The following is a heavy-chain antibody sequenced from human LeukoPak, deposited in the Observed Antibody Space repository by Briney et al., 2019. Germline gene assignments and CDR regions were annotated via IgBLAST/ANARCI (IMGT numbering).Heavy chain of an antibody. Sequence: ASVKVSCKASGYTFTSYYMHWVRQAPGQGLEWMGIINPSGGSTSYAQKFQGRVTMTRDTSTSTVYMELSSLRSEDTAVYYCARSKPRSSSWYSAQFDYWGQGTLVTVSS. V-gene: IGHV1-46*01. CDR2: INPSGGST. J-gene: IGHJ4*02. CDR1: GYTFTSYY. D-gene: IGHD6-13*01. CDR3: ARSKPRSSSWYSAQFDY.